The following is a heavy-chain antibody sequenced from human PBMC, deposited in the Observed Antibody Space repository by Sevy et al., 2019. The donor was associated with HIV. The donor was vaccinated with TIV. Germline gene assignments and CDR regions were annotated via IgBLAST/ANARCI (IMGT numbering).Heavy chain of an antibody. D-gene: IGHD3-10*01. J-gene: IGHJ4*02. Sequence: SETLSLTCTVSGGSFNDFYWSWIRQSPGRGLEWIGYIYYNGTTNSNPSLRRRVTILAQTSKSQISLRLNSVTAADTAVYYCARGKVLFDHWGQVIVVTVSS. CDR2: IYYNGTT. CDR3: ARGKVLFDH. V-gene: IGHV4-59*01. CDR1: GGSFNDFY.